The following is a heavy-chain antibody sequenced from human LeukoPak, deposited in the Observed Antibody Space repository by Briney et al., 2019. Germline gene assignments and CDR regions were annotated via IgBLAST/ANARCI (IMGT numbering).Heavy chain of an antibody. Sequence: GGSLRLSCAASGFTFSSYSMNWVRQAPGKGLEWVAVTSFDGSEVFFADSVRGRFTISRDNAKNSLYLQMNSLRAEDTAVYYCARDPTTRRIAARPFDYWGQGTLVTVSS. CDR1: GFTFSSYS. V-gene: IGHV3-30*03. D-gene: IGHD6-6*01. J-gene: IGHJ4*02. CDR3: ARDPTTRRIAARPFDY. CDR2: TSFDGSEV.